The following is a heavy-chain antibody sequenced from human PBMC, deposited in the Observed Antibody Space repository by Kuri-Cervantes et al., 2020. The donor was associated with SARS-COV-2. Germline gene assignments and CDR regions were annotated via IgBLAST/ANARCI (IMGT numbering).Heavy chain of an antibody. V-gene: IGHV4-39*07. J-gene: IGHJ6*03. Sequence: SETLSLTCTVSGGSISSYYWGWIRQPPGKGLEWIGSIYYSGSTYYNPSLKSRVTISVDTSMTQFSLKLSSVTAADTAVYYCARANGDYQIEIDYYYYYYMDVWGKETTVTVSS. CDR3: ARANGDYQIEIDYYYYYYMDV. CDR2: IYYSGST. D-gene: IGHD4-17*01. CDR1: GGSISSYY.